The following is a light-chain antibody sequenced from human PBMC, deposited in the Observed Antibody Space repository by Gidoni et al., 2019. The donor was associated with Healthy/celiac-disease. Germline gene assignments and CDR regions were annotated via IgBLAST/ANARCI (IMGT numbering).Light chain of an antibody. CDR2: GAS. CDR1: QSGSSNY. CDR3: QQYGSAPLT. J-gene: IGKJ3*01. V-gene: IGKV3-20*01. Sequence: IVLTPSPGTLSLSPGEIATLSCRASQSGSSNYLAWYQQKPGQAPRLLIYGASSRATGIPDRFSGSGSGTDFTLTISRLEPEDFAVYYCQQYGSAPLTFGPGTKVDIK.